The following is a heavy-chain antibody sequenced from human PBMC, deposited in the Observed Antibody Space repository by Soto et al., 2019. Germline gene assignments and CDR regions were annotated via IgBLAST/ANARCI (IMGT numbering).Heavy chain of an antibody. D-gene: IGHD3-10*01. CDR1: GYTFTSYA. CDR2: INAGNGNT. Sequence: QVQLVQSGAEVKKPGASVKVSCKASGYTFTSYAMHWVRQAPGQRLEWMGWINAGNGNTKYSQKFQGRVTITRDTAASTAYMELSSLRSEDTAVYYCARDSPPMVRGVDLYCYYGMDAWGQGTTVTVSS. CDR3: ARDSPPMVRGVDLYCYYGMDA. V-gene: IGHV1-3*01. J-gene: IGHJ6*02.